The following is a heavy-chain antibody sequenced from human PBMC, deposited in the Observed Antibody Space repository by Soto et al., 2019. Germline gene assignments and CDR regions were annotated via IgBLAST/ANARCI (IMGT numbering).Heavy chain of an antibody. V-gene: IGHV3-33*01. CDR2: IWHDGSYK. D-gene: IGHD2-15*01. J-gene: IGHJ4*02. Sequence: QGQLVESGGGVVQPGMSMRLSCAASGFTFSTYGMHWVRQAPGKGLEWVALIWHDGSYKYYADSVKGLFTISRDNSKNTAYLQMNSLRAEETAVYYCASKKYGGKDHWGQGPLVTVSS. CDR3: ASKKYGGKDH. CDR1: GFTFSTYG.